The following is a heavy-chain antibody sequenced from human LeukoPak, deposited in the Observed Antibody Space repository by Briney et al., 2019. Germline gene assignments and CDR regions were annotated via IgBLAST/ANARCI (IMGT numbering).Heavy chain of an antibody. CDR2: INHSGST. V-gene: IGHV4-34*01. J-gene: IGHJ3*02. CDR1: GGSFSGYY. D-gene: IGHD6-6*01. CDR3: ASPRAARSAFDI. Sequence: SETLSLTCAVYGGSFSGYYWSWIRQPPGKGLEWIGEINHSGSTNYNPSLKSRVTISVDTSKNQFSLKLSSVTAADTAVYYCASPRAARSAFDIWGQGTMVTVSS.